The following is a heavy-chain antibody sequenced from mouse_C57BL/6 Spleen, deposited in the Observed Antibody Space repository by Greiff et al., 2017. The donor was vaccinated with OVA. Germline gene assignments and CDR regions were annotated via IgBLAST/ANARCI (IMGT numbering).Heavy chain of an antibody. CDR2: IDPSDSET. J-gene: IGHJ4*01. Sequence: QVQLQQPGAELVRPGSSVKLSCKASGYTFTIYWLHWVKQRPIQGLEWIGNIDPSDSETHYNQKFKDKATLTVDKSSSTAYMQLSSLTSEDSAVYYCARSYYAMDYWGQGTSVTVSS. CDR1: GYTFTIYW. CDR3: ARSYYAMDY. V-gene: IGHV1-52*01.